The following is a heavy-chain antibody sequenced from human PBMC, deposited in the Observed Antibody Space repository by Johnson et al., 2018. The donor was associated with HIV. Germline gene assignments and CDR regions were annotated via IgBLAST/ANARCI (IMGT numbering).Heavy chain of an antibody. J-gene: IGHJ3*02. Sequence: MQLVESGGTLVQPGGSLRLFCAASGFTVSSNYMSWVRQTPGKGLEWVSVIYSGGSTYYADSVKGRFTISRDNSKNTLYLQMNSLRAEDTAVYYCARDPGNGGRPFDAFDIWGQGTMVTVSS. CDR2: IYSGGST. CDR3: ARDPGNGGRPFDAFDI. V-gene: IGHV3-66*01. D-gene: IGHD4-23*01. CDR1: GFTVSSNY.